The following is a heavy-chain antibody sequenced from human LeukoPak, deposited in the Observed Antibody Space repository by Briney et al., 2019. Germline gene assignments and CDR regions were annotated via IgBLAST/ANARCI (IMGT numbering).Heavy chain of an antibody. D-gene: IGHD3-10*01. V-gene: IGHV4-59*01. J-gene: IGHJ3*02. Sequence: PSETLSLTCTVSGGSISRYYWRWIRQPPGKGLEWIGYIYYSGSTNYNPSLKSRVTISVDTSKNQFSLKLSSVTAADTAVYYCARGSAYGSGSPGAFDIWGQGTMVTVSS. CDR2: IYYSGST. CDR3: ARGSAYGSGSPGAFDI. CDR1: GGSISRYY.